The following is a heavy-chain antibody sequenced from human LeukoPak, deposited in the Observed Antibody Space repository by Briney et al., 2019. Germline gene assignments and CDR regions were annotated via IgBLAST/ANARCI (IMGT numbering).Heavy chain of an antibody. J-gene: IGHJ4*02. CDR2: ISDSGAST. Sequence: GGCLTLSCAAARFTFGRNAMSWVRQAQGQGLGWVSTISDSGASTYYADSVKGRFTIFRDTSANATCLRMNSLMAEVTCVYSCAKALYSSGSSLPDYWGQGTLVTVSS. D-gene: IGHD3-10*01. CDR1: RFTFGRNA. V-gene: IGHV3-23*01. CDR3: AKALYSSGSSLPDY.